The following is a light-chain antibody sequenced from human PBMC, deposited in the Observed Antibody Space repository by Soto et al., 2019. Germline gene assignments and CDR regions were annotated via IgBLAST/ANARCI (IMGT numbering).Light chain of an antibody. CDR2: WAS. CDR1: QSVLSSSNNKNY. J-gene: IGKJ4*01. V-gene: IGKV4-1*01. Sequence: DIVMTQSPDSLAVSLGERATINCKSSQSVLSSSNNKNYVAWFQQKPGQSPKVLIYWASTREFGVPDRFSGSGSGTDFTLIISSLLAEDVAVYYCQQYYNSPLTFGGGTKVEIK. CDR3: QQYYNSPLT.